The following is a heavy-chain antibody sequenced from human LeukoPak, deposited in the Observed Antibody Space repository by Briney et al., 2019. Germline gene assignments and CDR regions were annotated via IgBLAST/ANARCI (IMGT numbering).Heavy chain of an antibody. CDR1: GGSISSGSYY. D-gene: IGHD3-10*01. CDR2: IYTSGST. Sequence: SETLSLTCTVSGGSISSGSYYWSWIRQPAGKGLEWIGRIYTSGSTNYNPSLKSRVTILVDTSKNQFSLKLSSVTAADTAVYYCARVSDYGSGSYYYYYYMDVWGKGTTVTVSS. V-gene: IGHV4-61*02. J-gene: IGHJ6*03. CDR3: ARVSDYGSGSYYYYYYMDV.